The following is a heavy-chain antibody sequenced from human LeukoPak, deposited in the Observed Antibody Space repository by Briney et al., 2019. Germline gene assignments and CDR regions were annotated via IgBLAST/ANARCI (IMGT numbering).Heavy chain of an antibody. CDR2: IYYSGST. V-gene: IGHV4-59*01. CDR3: ARRYCSSTSCSTPYNWFDP. D-gene: IGHD2-2*01. CDR1: GGSISSYY. J-gene: IGHJ5*02. Sequence: ETLSLTCTVSGGSISSYYWSWIRQPPGKGLEWIGYIYYSGSTNYNPSLKSRVTISVDTSKNQFSLKLSSVTAADTAVYYCARRYCSSTSCSTPYNWFDPWGQGTLVTVSS.